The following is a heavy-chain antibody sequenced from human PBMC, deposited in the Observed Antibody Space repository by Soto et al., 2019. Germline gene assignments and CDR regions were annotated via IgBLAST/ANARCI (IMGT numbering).Heavy chain of an antibody. CDR1: GGSISSYY. J-gene: IGHJ5*02. Sequence: QVQLQESGPGLVKPSETLSLTCTVSGGSISSYYWSWIRQPPGKGLEWIGYIYYSGSTNYNPSLKSRVTISVDTSKNQFSLKLSSVTAADTAVYYCAREGYDFWSGYLNWFDPWGQGTLVTVSS. CDR3: AREGYDFWSGYLNWFDP. D-gene: IGHD3-3*01. V-gene: IGHV4-59*01. CDR2: IYYSGST.